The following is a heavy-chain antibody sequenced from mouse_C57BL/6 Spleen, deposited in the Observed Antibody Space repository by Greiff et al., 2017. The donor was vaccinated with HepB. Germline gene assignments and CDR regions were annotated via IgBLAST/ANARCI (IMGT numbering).Heavy chain of an antibody. CDR3: ARDNGYDPYVNY. V-gene: IGHV5-17*01. D-gene: IGHD2-2*01. CDR1: GFTFSDYG. Sequence: EVQLVESGGGLVKPGGSLKLSCAASGFTFSDYGMHWVRQAPEKGLEWVAYISSGSSTIYYADTMKGRFTISRDNAKNTLFLQMTSLRSEDTAMYNCARDNGYDPYVNYWGQGTTLTVSS. J-gene: IGHJ2*01. CDR2: ISSGSSTI.